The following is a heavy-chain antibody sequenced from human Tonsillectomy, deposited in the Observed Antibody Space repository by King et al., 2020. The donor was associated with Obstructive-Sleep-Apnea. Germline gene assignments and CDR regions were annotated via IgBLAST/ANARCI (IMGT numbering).Heavy chain of an antibody. J-gene: IGHJ6*02. CDR1: GLTFDDYS. V-gene: IGHV3-43*01. CDR3: VKELSSGYHGMDV. Sequence: VQLVESGGVVVQPGGSLRLSCAASGLTFDDYSMHWVRQAPGKGLEWVSLICKEGSNTYYADSVKSRFTISRDNTKNSLHLQMNSLRTEDTALYYCVKELSSGYHGMDVWGQGTTVTVSS. D-gene: IGHD3-22*01. CDR2: ICKEGSNT.